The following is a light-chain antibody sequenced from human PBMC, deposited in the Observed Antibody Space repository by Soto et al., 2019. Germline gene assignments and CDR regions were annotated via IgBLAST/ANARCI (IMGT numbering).Light chain of an antibody. CDR3: HRSYSTPLT. V-gene: IGKV1-39*01. J-gene: IGKJ4*01. CDR2: AAS. CDR1: QSISSY. Sequence: IQMTQSPSSLSASVGDRVTITCRASQSISSYLNWYQQKPGKAPKLLIYAASSLQSGVPSRFSGSGSGTDYTLTISSLQPEDFATYYCHRSYSTPLTFGGGTKVEIK.